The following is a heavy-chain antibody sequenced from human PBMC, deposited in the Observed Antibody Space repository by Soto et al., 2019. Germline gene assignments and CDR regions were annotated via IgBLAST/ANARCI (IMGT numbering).Heavy chain of an antibody. CDR2: ISYDGTNK. CDR1: GFTFSSYA. V-gene: IGHV3-33*05. D-gene: IGHD3-3*01. CDR3: ARAIAIFAVVHPPDY. Sequence: QVQLVESGGGVVQPGRSLRLSCAASGFTFSSYAMHWVRQAPGKGLEWVAVISYDGTNKYYGDSVKGRFTISRDNSKNTLYLQMNSLRAEDTAVYYCARAIAIFAVVHPPDYWGQGTLVTVSS. J-gene: IGHJ4*02.